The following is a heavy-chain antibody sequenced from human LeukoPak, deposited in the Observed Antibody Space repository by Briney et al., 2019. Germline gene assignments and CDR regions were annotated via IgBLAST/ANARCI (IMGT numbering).Heavy chain of an antibody. J-gene: IGHJ4*02. Sequence: AASVKVSCKASGYTFTGYYMHWVRQAPGQGLEWMGWINPNSGGTNYAQKFQGRVTMTRDTSISTAYMELSRLRSDDTAVYYCARDLLGYCSGGSCRSPLDYWGQGTLVTVSS. V-gene: IGHV1-2*02. CDR3: ARDLLGYCSGGSCRSPLDY. D-gene: IGHD2-15*01. CDR2: INPNSGGT. CDR1: GYTFTGYY.